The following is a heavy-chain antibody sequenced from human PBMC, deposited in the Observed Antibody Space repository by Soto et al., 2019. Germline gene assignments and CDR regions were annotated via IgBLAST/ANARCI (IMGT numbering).Heavy chain of an antibody. D-gene: IGHD1-26*01. CDR1: GGSISSYY. V-gene: IGHV4-59*01. CDR2: IYYSGST. CDR3: AILSPLVGATVSNGMDV. J-gene: IGHJ6*02. Sequence: PSETLSLTCTVSGGSISSYYWSWIRQPPGKGLEWIGYIYYSGSTNYNPSLKSRVTISVDTSKNQFSLKLSSVTAADTAVYYCAILSPLVGATVSNGMDVWGQGTTVTVSS.